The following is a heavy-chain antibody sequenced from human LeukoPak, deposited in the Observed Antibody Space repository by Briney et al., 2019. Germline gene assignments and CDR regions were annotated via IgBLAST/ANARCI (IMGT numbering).Heavy chain of an antibody. Sequence: ASVKVSCKASGYTLTNYDVNWVRQATGQGLEWMGWMNPNSGHTGYTQNFQGRVTMTRDTSISTACMELSSLRSEDTAVYYCVRVQSGSYARYGMDVWGQGTTVIVSS. CDR2: MNPNSGHT. D-gene: IGHD1-26*01. J-gene: IGHJ6*02. CDR3: VRVQSGSYARYGMDV. V-gene: IGHV1-8*01. CDR1: GYTLTNYD.